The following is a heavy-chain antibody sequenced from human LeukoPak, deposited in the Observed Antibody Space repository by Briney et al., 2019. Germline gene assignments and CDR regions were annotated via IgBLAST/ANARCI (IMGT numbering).Heavy chain of an antibody. CDR3: ARVAEAAAFDS. Sequence: GGSLRLSCTASEFTFSSYGMHWVRQAPGKGLEWVAFIRYDGSTKYYTNSVKGRFTISRDNSKNSLYLQMNSLRAEDTAVYYCARVAEAAAFDSWGQGTLVTVSS. D-gene: IGHD6-13*01. J-gene: IGHJ4*02. CDR1: EFTFSSYG. CDR2: IRYDGSTK. V-gene: IGHV3-30*02.